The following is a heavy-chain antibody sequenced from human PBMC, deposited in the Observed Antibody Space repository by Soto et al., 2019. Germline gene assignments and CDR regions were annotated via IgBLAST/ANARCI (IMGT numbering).Heavy chain of an antibody. CDR1: GFTFSSYA. V-gene: IGHV3-30-3*01. J-gene: IGHJ4*02. CDR2: ISYDGSNK. CDR3: ARDSGDY. Sequence: GGSLRLSCAASGFTFSSYAMHWVRQAPGKGLEWVAVISYDGSNKYYADSVKGRFTISRDNSKNTLYLQMNSLRAEDTAVYYCARDSGDYWGQGTLVSVSS.